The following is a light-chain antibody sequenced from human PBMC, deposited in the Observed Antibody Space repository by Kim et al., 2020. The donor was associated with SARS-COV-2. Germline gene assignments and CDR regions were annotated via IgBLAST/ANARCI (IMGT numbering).Light chain of an antibody. V-gene: IGKV2-30*01. Sequence: PAPISCRSSQSLVYGDGNTYLNWFHQRPGQSPRRLIYEVSNRDSGVPDRFSGSGSGTDFTLQISRVEAEDVGVYYCMQGTHWPFTFGPGTKVDIK. CDR2: EVS. CDR3: MQGTHWPFT. J-gene: IGKJ3*01. CDR1: QSLVYGDGNTY.